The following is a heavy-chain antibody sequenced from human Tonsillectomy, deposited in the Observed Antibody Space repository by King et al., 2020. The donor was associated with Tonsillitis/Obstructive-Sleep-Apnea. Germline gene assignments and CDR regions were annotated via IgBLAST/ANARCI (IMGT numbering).Heavy chain of an antibody. Sequence: QLVQSGAEVKKPGESLKISCKGSGYNFSNYWIGWVRQMPGKGLEWMGFIYPGDSDTRYSPSLQGQVTISADKSINTAYLQWSSVKVSDTAMYYCARLGGDTSSILDYWGQGTLVSVSS. CDR2: IYPGDSDT. CDR3: ARLGGDTSSILDY. CDR1: GYNFSNYW. J-gene: IGHJ4*02. D-gene: IGHD3-16*01. V-gene: IGHV5-51*03.